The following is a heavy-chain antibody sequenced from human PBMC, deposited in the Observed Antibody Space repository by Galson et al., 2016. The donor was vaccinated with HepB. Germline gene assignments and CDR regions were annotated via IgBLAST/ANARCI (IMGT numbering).Heavy chain of an antibody. CDR1: GFTFSRYW. V-gene: IGHV3-74*01. D-gene: IGHD3-10*02. J-gene: IGHJ6*02. Sequence: SLRLSCAASGFTFSRYWMHWVRQAPGKGLVWVSRIQSDGRTTGYADSVKGRFTISRDNSKNTLFLQMDSLRLEDTAAYYCAKEGGISTTMLDYYYHYDMDVWGQGTTVTVSS. CDR2: IQSDGRTT. CDR3: AKEGGISTTMLDYYYHYDMDV.